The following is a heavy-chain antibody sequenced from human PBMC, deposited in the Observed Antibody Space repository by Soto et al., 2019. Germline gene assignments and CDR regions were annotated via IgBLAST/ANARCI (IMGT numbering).Heavy chain of an antibody. CDR2: ISGSGGST. J-gene: IGHJ5*01. CDR3: ANLAAAGTGWCFDS. D-gene: IGHD6-13*01. V-gene: IGHV3-23*01. CDR1: GFTFSSYA. Sequence: GGSLRLSCAASGFTFSSYAMCWVRQAPGKGLEWVAAISGSGGSTYYADSVKGRFTISRDNSKNTLYLQMNSLRAEDTAVYYCANLAAAGTGWCFDSWGQGTLVTVSS.